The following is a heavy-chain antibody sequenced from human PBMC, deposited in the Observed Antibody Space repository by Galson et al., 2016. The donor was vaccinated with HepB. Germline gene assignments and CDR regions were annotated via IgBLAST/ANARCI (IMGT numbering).Heavy chain of an antibody. J-gene: IGHJ3*02. D-gene: IGHD3-16*02. CDR1: GFTFSDYG. CDR3: AKEETQFGGVIVDAFDI. CDR2: ISYDGINK. V-gene: IGHV3-30*18. Sequence: SLRLSCAASGFTFSDYGMPWVRQAPGKGLEWVAVISYDGINKYYADSVKGRFTISRDNSKNTLYLQMNSLRAEDTAVYYCAKEETQFGGVIVDAFDIWGQGTMVTVSS.